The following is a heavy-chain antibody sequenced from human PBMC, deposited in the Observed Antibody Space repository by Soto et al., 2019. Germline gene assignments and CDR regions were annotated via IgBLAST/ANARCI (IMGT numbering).Heavy chain of an antibody. J-gene: IGHJ4*02. V-gene: IGHV1-2*02. D-gene: IGHD1-7*01. Sequence: QVQLVQSGAEVKKPGASVKVSCKASGYTFTGHYIHWVRQAPGQGPEWMGEISPVTGGTKYAQKFQGRVTMTRDTSITPVYMELNNLSPDDPAVYYCGRGRSGELVVFYWGQGTLVSVSS. CDR3: GRGRSGELVVFY. CDR1: GYTFTGHY. CDR2: ISPVTGGT.